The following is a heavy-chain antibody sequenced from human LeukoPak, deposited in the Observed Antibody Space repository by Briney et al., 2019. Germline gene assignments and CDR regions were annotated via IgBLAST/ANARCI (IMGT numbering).Heavy chain of an antibody. D-gene: IGHD3-22*01. CDR2: ISAYNGNT. J-gene: IGHJ4*02. Sequence: ASVTVSFKASGYTFTSYGISWVRQAPGQGLEWMGWISAYNGNTNYVQKLQGRVTMTTDTSTSTAYMELRRLISDDTAVYYCARKKDCYDSSGYLNWGQGTLVTVSS. V-gene: IGHV1-18*01. CDR3: ARKKDCYDSSGYLN. CDR1: GYTFTSYG.